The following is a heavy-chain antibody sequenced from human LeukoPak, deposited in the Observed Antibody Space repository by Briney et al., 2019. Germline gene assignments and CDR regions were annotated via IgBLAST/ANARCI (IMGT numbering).Heavy chain of an antibody. Sequence: SQTLSLTCAISGDSVSNTNVVWNWIRQSPSRGLEWLGRTYYRSKWSSDFAVSVRSRITITSDTSKNQFSLQLNSVTPEDTAVYYCARGNWGWFDCWGQGTLVTVSS. V-gene: IGHV6-1*01. CDR2: TYYRSKWSS. CDR1: GDSVSNTNVV. D-gene: IGHD7-27*01. CDR3: ARGNWGWFDC. J-gene: IGHJ4*02.